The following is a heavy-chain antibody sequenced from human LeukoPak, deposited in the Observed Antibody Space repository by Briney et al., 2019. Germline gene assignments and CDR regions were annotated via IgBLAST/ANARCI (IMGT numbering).Heavy chain of an antibody. CDR2: ISSSSSYI. CDR1: GFTFSSYI. D-gene: IGHD6-19*01. J-gene: IGHJ4*02. Sequence: GGSLRLSCAASGFTFSSYIMKWVRQAPGKGLECISSISSSSSYIYYADSVKGRFTISSDNAKNSLYLQMNSLRAEDTAVYYCARSIAVAGYDYFDYWGQGTLVTVSS. CDR3: ARSIAVAGYDYFDY. V-gene: IGHV3-21*01.